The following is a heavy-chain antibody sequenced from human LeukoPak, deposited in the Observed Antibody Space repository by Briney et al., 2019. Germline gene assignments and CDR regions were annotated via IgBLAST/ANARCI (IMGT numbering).Heavy chain of an antibody. D-gene: IGHD5-18*01. J-gene: IGHJ6*02. V-gene: IGHV4-59*08. CDR2: IYYSGST. Sequence: SETLSLTCTVSGGSISSYYWSWIRQPPGKGLEWIGYIYYSGSTNYNPSLKSRVTISVDTSKNQFSLKLSSVTAADTAVYYCARHLDTAMVRLLYGMDVWGQGTTVTVSS. CDR1: GGSISSYY. CDR3: ARHLDTAMVRLLYGMDV.